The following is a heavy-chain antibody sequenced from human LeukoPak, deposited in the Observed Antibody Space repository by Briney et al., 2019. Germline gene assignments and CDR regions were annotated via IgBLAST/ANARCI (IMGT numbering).Heavy chain of an antibody. V-gene: IGHV3-11*03. J-gene: IGHJ4*02. CDR1: GLTFSDYY. CDR3: ARSRGSYYFDY. Sequence: GGSLRLSCAASGLTFSDYYMSWIRQAPGKGLEWVSYISSSSSYTNYADSVKGRFTISRDNAKNSLYLQMNSLRAEDTAVYYCARSRGSYYFDYWGQGTLVTVSS. CDR2: ISSSSSYT. D-gene: IGHD1-26*01.